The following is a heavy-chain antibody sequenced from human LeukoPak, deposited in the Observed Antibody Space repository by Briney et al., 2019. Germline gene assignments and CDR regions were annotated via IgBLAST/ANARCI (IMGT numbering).Heavy chain of an antibody. V-gene: IGHV4-59*08. D-gene: IGHD3/OR15-3a*01. Sequence: SETLSLTCTVSGGSISSYYWSWIRQPPGKGLEWIGYIYYSGSTNYNPSLKSRVTMSVDTSKNQFSLKLTSVTAADTAVYYCARQTGSGLFILPGGQGTLVTVSS. J-gene: IGHJ4*02. CDR2: IYYSGST. CDR3: ARQTGSGLFILP. CDR1: GGSISSYY.